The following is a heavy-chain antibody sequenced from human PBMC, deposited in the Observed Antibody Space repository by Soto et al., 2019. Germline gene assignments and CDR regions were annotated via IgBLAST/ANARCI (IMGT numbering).Heavy chain of an antibody. CDR1: GGTFSSHS. D-gene: IGHD4-17*01. V-gene: IGHV1-69*01. J-gene: IGHJ4*02. CDR2: IITLFGTA. Sequence: VQLMQSAAEVKQPGSSVKVSCKASGGTFSSHSINWVRQAPGQGLEWMGGIITLFGTANYAQNFQGRVTITADQSTSTAYMELNSLRSDDTAVYYCAREVGYGDFSAALLDWGQGTLVTVSS. CDR3: AREVGYGDFSAALLD.